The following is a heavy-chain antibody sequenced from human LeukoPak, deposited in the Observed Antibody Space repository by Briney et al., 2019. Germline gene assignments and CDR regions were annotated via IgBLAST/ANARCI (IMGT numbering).Heavy chain of an antibody. V-gene: IGHV4-34*01. CDR3: ARWNVGAMSVEAFDI. Sequence: PSETLSLTCAVYGGSFSGYYWSWIRQPPEKGLEWIGEINHSGSTNYNPSLKSRVTISVDTSKNQFSLKLSSVTAADTAVYYCARWNVGAMSVEAFDIWGQGTMVTVSS. CDR1: GGSFSGYY. D-gene: IGHD1-26*01. J-gene: IGHJ3*02. CDR2: INHSGST.